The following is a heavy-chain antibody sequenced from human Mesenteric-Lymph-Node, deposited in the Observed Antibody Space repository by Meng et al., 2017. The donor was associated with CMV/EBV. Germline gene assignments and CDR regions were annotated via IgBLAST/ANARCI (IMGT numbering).Heavy chain of an antibody. V-gene: IGHV3-11*04. J-gene: IGHJ6*02. CDR3: ASAPPYYYYGMDV. CDR2: ISSSGSTI. CDR1: GFTFSDYY. Sequence: GGSLRLSCAASGFTFSDYYMSWIRQAPGKGLEWVSYISSSGSTIYYADSVKGRFTISRDNAKNSLYLQMNSLRAEDTAVYYCASAPPYYYYGMDVWGQGNTVTVSS.